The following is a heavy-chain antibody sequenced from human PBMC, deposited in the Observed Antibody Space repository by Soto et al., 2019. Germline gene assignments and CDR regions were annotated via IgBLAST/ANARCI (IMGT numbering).Heavy chain of an antibody. V-gene: IGHV4-59*01. CDR3: ARADPDASVGY. D-gene: IGHD2-15*01. Sequence: SETLSLTCTVSGGSMSSYYWTWLRQSPGRGLEWIGYISYGGSTYYNPSLKSRVTISADTSKNQFSLRMNSMIAADTAVYYCARADPDASVGYWGQGTLVTVSS. CDR2: ISYGGST. CDR1: GGSMSSYY. J-gene: IGHJ4*02.